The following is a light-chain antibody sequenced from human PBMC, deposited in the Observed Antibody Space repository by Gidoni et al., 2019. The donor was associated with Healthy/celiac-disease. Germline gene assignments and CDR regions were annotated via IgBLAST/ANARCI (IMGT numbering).Light chain of an antibody. J-gene: IGKJ3*01. Sequence: DLVMTQSPDSLAVSLGERATINCKSSQSVLYSSNNKNYLAWYQLKPGQHPKLLIYWASTRESGVPDRFSGSGSGTDFTLTISSLQAEDVAVYYCQQYYSTPFTFGPGTKVDIK. CDR1: QSVLYSSNNKNY. V-gene: IGKV4-1*01. CDR2: WAS. CDR3: QQYYSTPFT.